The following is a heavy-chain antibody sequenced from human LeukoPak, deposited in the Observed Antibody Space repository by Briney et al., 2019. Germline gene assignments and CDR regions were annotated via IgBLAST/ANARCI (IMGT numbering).Heavy chain of an antibody. Sequence: ASVKVPCKASGGTFSSYAISWVRQAPGQGLEWMGGIIPIFGTANYAQKFQGRVTITTDESTSTAYMELSSLRSEDTAVYYCARVTVTTTIEHYWGQGTLVTVSS. D-gene: IGHD4-17*01. CDR2: IIPIFGTA. V-gene: IGHV1-69*05. CDR3: ARVTVTTTIEHY. CDR1: GGTFSSYA. J-gene: IGHJ4*02.